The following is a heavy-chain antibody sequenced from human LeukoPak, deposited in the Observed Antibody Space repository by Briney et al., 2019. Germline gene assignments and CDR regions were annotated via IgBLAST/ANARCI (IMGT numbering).Heavy chain of an antibody. Sequence: ASVKVSCKASGYTFTSYAMHWVRQAPGQRLEWMGWINTGNGNTKYSQEFQGRVTMTRNTSISTAYMELSSLRSEDTAVYYCARARGRDAFDIWGQGTLVTVSS. V-gene: IGHV1-3*03. CDR1: GYTFTSYA. J-gene: IGHJ3*02. CDR2: INTGNGNT. D-gene: IGHD3-10*01. CDR3: ARARGRDAFDI.